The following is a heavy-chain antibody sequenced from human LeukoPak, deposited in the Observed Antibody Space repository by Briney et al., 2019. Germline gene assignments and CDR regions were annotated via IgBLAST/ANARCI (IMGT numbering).Heavy chain of an antibody. CDR2: IYHSGST. Sequence: SETLSLTCTVSGNSISSGYYWGWIRQPPGKGLEWIGSIYHSGSTYYNPSLKSRVTISVDTSKNQFSLKLSSVTAADTAVYYCARGGQWLVRDWYFDLWGRGTLVTVSS. D-gene: IGHD6-19*01. V-gene: IGHV4-38-2*02. J-gene: IGHJ2*01. CDR3: ARGGQWLVRDWYFDL. CDR1: GNSISSGYY.